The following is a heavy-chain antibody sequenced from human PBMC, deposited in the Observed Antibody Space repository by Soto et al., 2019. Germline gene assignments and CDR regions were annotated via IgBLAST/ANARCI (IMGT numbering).Heavy chain of an antibody. D-gene: IGHD2-15*01. CDR1: GYRSTNSG. J-gene: IGHJ6*02. Sequence: ASVKVSCKTSGYRSTNSGITCVRQAPGKRLEWMGWISPYNGNTNYAEKIQGRGTMTTDTSTRTAYMELSSLTYDDTAVYYCAGDQPKFVTAYSHYYGMDVWRQGTTVTVSS. V-gene: IGHV1-18*01. CDR3: AGDQPKFVTAYSHYYGMDV. CDR2: ISPYNGNT.